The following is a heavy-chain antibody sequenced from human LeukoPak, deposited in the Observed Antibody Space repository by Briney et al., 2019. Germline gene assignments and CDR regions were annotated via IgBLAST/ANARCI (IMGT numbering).Heavy chain of an antibody. Sequence: ASVKVSCKASGYTFTSYGIRWVRQAPGQGLGWMGWISAYNGNTNYAQKLQGRVTMTTDTSTSTAYMELRSLRSDDTAVYYCARDYGGYGYFDYWGQGTLVTVSS. D-gene: IGHD5-12*01. J-gene: IGHJ4*02. CDR1: GYTFTSYG. V-gene: IGHV1-18*01. CDR3: ARDYGGYGYFDY. CDR2: ISAYNGNT.